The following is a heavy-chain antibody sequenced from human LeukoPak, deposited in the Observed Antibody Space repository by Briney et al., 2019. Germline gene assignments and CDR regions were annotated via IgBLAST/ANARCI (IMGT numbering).Heavy chain of an antibody. Sequence: GESLKISCRGSGYNFATYWIAWVRQMPGRGLEWMGIIYPADSDTRYSPSFQAQVTISADKSISTAYLQWDSLKASDTAMYYCARPRYYDSSGYYGAFDIWGQGTMVTVSS. J-gene: IGHJ3*02. CDR2: IYPADSDT. V-gene: IGHV5-51*01. CDR1: GYNFATYW. CDR3: ARPRYYDSSGYYGAFDI. D-gene: IGHD3-22*01.